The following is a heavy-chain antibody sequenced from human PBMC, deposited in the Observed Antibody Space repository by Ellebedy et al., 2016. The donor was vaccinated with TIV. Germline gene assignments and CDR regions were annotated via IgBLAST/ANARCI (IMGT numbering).Heavy chain of an antibody. CDR2: IYYSGST. CDR3: ARGVLGYCSGGSCYSNNYYGMDV. V-gene: IGHV4-61*01. CDR1: GGSVSSGSYC. D-gene: IGHD2-15*01. J-gene: IGHJ6*02. Sequence: SETLSLTCTVSGGSVSSGSYCWSWIRQPPGKGLEWIGYIYYSGSTNYNPSLKSRVTISVDTSKNQFSLKLSSVTAADTAVYYCARGVLGYCSGGSCYSNNYYGMDVWGQGTTVTVSS.